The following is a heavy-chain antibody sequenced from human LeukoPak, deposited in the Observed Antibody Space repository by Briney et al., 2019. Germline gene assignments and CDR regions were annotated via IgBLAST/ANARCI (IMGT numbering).Heavy chain of an antibody. CDR2: IKQDGSEK. CDR3: ARGATGSFRYSSGWPGDS. Sequence: GGSLRLSCAASGFIFSNAWMSWVRQAPGKGLEWVANIKQDGSEKYYVDSVKGRFTISRDNAKNPLYLQMSSLRAEDTAVYYCARGATGSFRYSSGWPGDSWGQGTLVTVSS. V-gene: IGHV3-7*01. D-gene: IGHD6-19*01. CDR1: GFIFSNAW. J-gene: IGHJ4*02.